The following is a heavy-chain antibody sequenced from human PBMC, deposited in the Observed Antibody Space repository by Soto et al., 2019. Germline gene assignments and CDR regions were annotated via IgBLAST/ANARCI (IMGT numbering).Heavy chain of an antibody. CDR1: GGTFSSYT. CDR3: ARGDDILTGSNGFDP. V-gene: IGHV1-69*01. D-gene: IGHD3-9*01. J-gene: IGHJ5*02. CDR2: IIPMFGTT. Sequence: QVQMVQSWSELTKPGSSVKVSCKASGGTFSSYTISWVRQAPGQGLEWMGGIIPMFGTTKYAQKFQGRVTITADEATSTACMYLLDLSSEDTAVYYCARGDDILTGSNGFDPWCQGTLLTVYS.